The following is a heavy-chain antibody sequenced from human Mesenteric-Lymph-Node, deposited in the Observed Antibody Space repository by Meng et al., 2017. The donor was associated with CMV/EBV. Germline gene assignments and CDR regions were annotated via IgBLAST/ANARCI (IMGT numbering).Heavy chain of an antibody. D-gene: IGHD5-24*01. CDR1: GFTFSSYS. Sequence: GESLKISCAAPGFTFSSYSMNWVRQAPGKGLEWVSSISSSSSYIYYADSVKGRFTISRDNAKNSLYLQMNSLRAEDTAVYYCARLEYGRDGYNNYWGQGTLVTVSS. CDR2: ISSSSSYI. CDR3: ARLEYGRDGYNNY. V-gene: IGHV3-21*01. J-gene: IGHJ4*02.